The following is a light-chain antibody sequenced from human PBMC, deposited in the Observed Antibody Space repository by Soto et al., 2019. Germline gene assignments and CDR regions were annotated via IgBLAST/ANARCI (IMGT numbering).Light chain of an antibody. CDR3: QQYGSSSYT. V-gene: IGKV3-20*01. J-gene: IGKJ2*01. CDR2: DAS. Sequence: EIELTQSRGTLSLSPGERATLSCRASQSVSNSYLAWYQQKPGQAPRLLIYDASSRATGIPDRFSGSGSGTDFTLTIRRLEPEDFAVYYCQQYGSSSYTFGQGTKLEIK. CDR1: QSVSNSY.